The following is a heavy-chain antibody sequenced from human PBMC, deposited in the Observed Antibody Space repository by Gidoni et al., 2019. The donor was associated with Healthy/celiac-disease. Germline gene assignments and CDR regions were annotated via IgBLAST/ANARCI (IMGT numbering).Heavy chain of an antibody. Sequence: GLEWIGEINHSGSTNYNPSLKSRVTISVDTSKNQFSLKLSSVTAADTAVYYCARGPSGYSSLKDAFDIWGQGTMVTVSS. J-gene: IGHJ3*02. V-gene: IGHV4-34*01. CDR3: ARGPSGYSSLKDAFDI. D-gene: IGHD6-19*01. CDR2: INHSGST.